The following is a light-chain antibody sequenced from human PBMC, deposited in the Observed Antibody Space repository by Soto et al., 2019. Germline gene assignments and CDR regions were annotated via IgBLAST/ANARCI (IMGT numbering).Light chain of an antibody. V-gene: IGLV1-51*01. CDR2: DDD. Sequence: QSVLTQPPSVSAAPGQRVTISCSGSSSNIGGNSVSWYQQLPGTAPKLLIYDDDKRASGIPDRFSGSKSGTSATLGITGFQTGDEADYYCGSSDSSLSAYVFGTGTKVTVL. CDR1: SSNIGGNS. J-gene: IGLJ1*01. CDR3: GSSDSSLSAYV.